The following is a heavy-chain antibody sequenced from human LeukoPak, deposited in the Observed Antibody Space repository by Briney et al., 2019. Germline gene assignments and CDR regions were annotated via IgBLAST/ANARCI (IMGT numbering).Heavy chain of an antibody. CDR2: IYHSGST. CDR1: GYSISSGYY. D-gene: IGHD2-8*01. J-gene: IGHJ5*02. V-gene: IGHV4-38-2*02. Sequence: SETLSLTCTVSGYSISSGYYWGWIRQPPGKGLEWIGSIYHSGSTYYNPSLKSRVTISVDTSKNQFSLKLSSVTAADTAVYYCARAFRMYALHNWFDPWGQGTLVTVSS. CDR3: ARAFRMYALHNWFDP.